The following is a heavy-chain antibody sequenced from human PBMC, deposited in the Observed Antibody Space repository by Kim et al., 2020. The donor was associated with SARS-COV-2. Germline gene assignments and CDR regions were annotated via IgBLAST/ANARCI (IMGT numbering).Heavy chain of an antibody. CDR2: ISYDGSNK. V-gene: IGHV3-30-3*01. J-gene: IGHJ3*02. CDR1: GFTFSSYA. D-gene: IGHD1-26*01. CDR3: ARDRSGSYYWGGGGDAFDI. Sequence: GGSLRLSCAASGFTFSSYAMHWVRQAPGKGLEWVAVISYDGSNKYYADSVKGRFTISRDNSKNTLYLQMNSLRAEDTAVYYCARDRSGSYYWGGGGDAFDIWGQGTMVTVSS.